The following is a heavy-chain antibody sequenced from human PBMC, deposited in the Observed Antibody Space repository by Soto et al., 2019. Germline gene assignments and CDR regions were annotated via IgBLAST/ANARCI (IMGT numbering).Heavy chain of an antibody. CDR1: GGTFSSYA. D-gene: IGHD3-3*01. CDR2: IIPIFGTT. V-gene: IGHV1-69*06. CDR3: ARATGHYSLRFLDTYYYYMDV. Sequence: GASVKVSCKASGGTFSSYAISWVRQAPGQGLEWMGGIIPIFGTTNYAQKFQGRVTITGDKSISTAYMELSRLRSDDTAVYYCARATGHYSLRFLDTYYYYMDVWGKGTTVTVSS. J-gene: IGHJ6*03.